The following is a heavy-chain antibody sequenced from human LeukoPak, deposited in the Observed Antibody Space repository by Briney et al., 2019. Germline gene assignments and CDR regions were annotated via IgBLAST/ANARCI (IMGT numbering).Heavy chain of an antibody. D-gene: IGHD6-13*01. V-gene: IGHV3-74*01. Sequence: GGSLRLSCAASGFTFSSYWMHWVRQAPGKGLVWVSRINTDGSSTSYADSVEGRFTISRDNAKNTLYLQMNSLRAEDTAVYYCARAGDSNRYYFDYWGQGTLVTVSS. CDR1: GFTFSSYW. CDR3: ARAGDSNRYYFDY. J-gene: IGHJ4*02. CDR2: INTDGSST.